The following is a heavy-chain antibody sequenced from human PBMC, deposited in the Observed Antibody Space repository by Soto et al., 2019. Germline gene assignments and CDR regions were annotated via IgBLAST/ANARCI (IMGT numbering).Heavy chain of an antibody. CDR2: INHSGLT. D-gene: IGHD6-13*01. CDR3: ARGLKIAGAHWYFDL. J-gene: IGHJ2*01. V-gene: IGHV4-34*01. Sequence: QVHLQQWGAGLLKPSETLSLTCAVYGGSFSGYYWSWIRQPPGKGREWIGEINHSGLTKYNPSLKSRVTISLDTSKNQFSLKLNSMTAADTAVYYCARGLKIAGAHWYFDLWGRGSLVTVSS. CDR1: GGSFSGYY.